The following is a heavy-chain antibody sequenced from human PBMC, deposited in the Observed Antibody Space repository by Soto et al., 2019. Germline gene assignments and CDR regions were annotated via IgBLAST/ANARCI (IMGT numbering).Heavy chain of an antibody. CDR2: IYYSGST. V-gene: IGHV4-59*01. CDR1: GGSISSYY. CDR3: ARDRRRYCSGGSCYSGFDY. D-gene: IGHD2-15*01. J-gene: IGHJ4*02. Sequence: QVQLQESGPGLVKPSETLSLTCTVSGGSISSYYWSWIRQPPGKGLEWIGYIYYSGSTNYNPSLNSRVTISVDTSKNQFSLKLSSVTAADTAVYYCARDRRRYCSGGSCYSGFDYWGQGTLVTVSS.